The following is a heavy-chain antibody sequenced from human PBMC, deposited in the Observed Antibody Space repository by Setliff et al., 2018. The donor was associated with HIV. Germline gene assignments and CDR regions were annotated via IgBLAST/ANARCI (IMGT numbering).Heavy chain of an antibody. CDR3: ARDLDPYFAMAV. CDR1: GFTFSFYG. J-gene: IGHJ6*02. V-gene: IGHV3-NL1*01. CDR2: VGCWGTCT. Sequence: PGGSLRLSCAASGFTFSFYGMHWVRQAPGKGLEWVSTVGCWGTCTYFADSVKGRFTISADTSKNTLYLQMTRLSAEDTAVYYCARDLDPYFAMAVWGQGTTVTVSS.